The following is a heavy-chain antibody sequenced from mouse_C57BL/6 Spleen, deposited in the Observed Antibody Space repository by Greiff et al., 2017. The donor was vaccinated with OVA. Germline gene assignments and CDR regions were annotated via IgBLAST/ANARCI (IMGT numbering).Heavy chain of an antibody. CDR2: IYPRSGNT. CDR1: GYTFTSYG. J-gene: IGHJ1*03. CDR3: ARSYDYGWYFDV. Sequence: VQLQESGAELARPGASVKLSCKASGYTFTSYGISWVKQRTGQGLEWIGEIYPRSGNTYYNEKFKGKATLTADKSSSTAYMELRSLTSEDSAVYFCARSYDYGWYFDVWGTGTTVTVSS. V-gene: IGHV1-81*01. D-gene: IGHD2-4*01.